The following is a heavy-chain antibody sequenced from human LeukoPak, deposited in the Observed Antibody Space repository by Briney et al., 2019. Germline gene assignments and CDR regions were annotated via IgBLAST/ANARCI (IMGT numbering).Heavy chain of an antibody. CDR2: ISWNSGSI. Sequence: PGGSLRLSCAASGFTFDDYAMHWVRQAPGKGLEWVSGISWNSGSIGYADSVKGRFTISRDNAKNSLYLQMNSLRADDTAVYYCAKGGTTGGIMCYFASWGQGTLVTVSS. V-gene: IGHV3-9*01. CDR3: AKGGTTGGIMCYFAS. CDR1: GFTFDDYA. D-gene: IGHD1-14*01. J-gene: IGHJ4*02.